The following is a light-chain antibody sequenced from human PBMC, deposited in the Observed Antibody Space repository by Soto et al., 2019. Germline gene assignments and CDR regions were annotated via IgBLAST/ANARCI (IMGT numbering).Light chain of an antibody. CDR1: SSDVGSYNL. J-gene: IGLJ1*01. CDR2: EGS. V-gene: IGLV2-23*01. Sequence: QSVLTQPASVSGSPGQSITISCTGTSSDVGSYNLVSWYQQHPGKAPKLMIYEGSKRPSGVSNRFSGSKSGNTASLTISGLQAEDEADYYCCSYAGSSTFYVFGTWTKVTVL. CDR3: CSYAGSSTFYV.